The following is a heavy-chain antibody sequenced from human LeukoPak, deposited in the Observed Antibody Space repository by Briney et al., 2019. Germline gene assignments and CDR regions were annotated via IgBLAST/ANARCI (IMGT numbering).Heavy chain of an antibody. CDR2: ISAYNGNT. J-gene: IGHJ4*02. D-gene: IGHD6-13*01. CDR1: GYTFTSYG. Sequence: ASVKVSCKASGYTFTSYGIGWVRQAPGQGLEWMGWISAYNGNTNYAQKLQGRVTMTTDTSTSTAYMELRSLRSDDTAVYYCARNWMYSSSWYYFDYWGQGTLVTVSS. V-gene: IGHV1-18*01. CDR3: ARNWMYSSSWYYFDY.